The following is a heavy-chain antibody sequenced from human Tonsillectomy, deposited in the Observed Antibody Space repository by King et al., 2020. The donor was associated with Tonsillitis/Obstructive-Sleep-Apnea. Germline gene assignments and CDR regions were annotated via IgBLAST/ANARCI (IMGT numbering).Heavy chain of an antibody. CDR3: TTWRGSSGWYAFDI. CDR2: IKSKIDGGTK. CDR1: GFTFSNAW. Sequence: QLVQSGGGLVKPGGSLRLSCEGSGFTFSNAWMSWVRQAPGKGLEWVGRIKSKIDGGTKDYAAPGQGRITISRDDSKNTLYLQMNSLKNEDTAVYYCTTWRGSSGWYAFDIWGQGTMVTVSS. D-gene: IGHD6-19*01. J-gene: IGHJ3*02. V-gene: IGHV3-15*01.